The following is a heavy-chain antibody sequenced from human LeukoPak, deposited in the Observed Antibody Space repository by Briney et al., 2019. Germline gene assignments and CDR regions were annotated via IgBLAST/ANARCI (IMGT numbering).Heavy chain of an antibody. CDR2: INPNSSGA. V-gene: IGHV1-2*02. CDR1: GYTFTDYY. Sequence: ASVKVSCKASGYTFTDYYMHWVRQAPGQGLEWMGWINPNSSGAHYAQNFQGRVTMTRDKSISTVYMELSSLRSDDTALYYCARQSAITMVRGVLIPNWYFDLWGRGTLVTVTS. J-gene: IGHJ2*01. D-gene: IGHD3-10*01. CDR3: ARQSAITMVRGVLIPNWYFDL.